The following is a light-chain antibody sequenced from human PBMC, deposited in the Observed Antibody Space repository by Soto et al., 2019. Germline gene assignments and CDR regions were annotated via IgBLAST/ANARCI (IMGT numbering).Light chain of an antibody. J-gene: IGKJ1*01. Sequence: DIQMTQSPSTLSASVGDRVTITCRASQSISYWLAWYRQKPGNAPKLLIYAASSLESGVPSRFSGSGSGTEFTLTISSLQPDDSASYYCQQYNSYSKTFGQGTKVEIK. CDR2: AAS. V-gene: IGKV1-5*01. CDR3: QQYNSYSKT. CDR1: QSISYW.